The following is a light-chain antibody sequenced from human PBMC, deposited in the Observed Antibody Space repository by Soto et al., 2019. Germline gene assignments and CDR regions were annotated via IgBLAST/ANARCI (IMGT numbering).Light chain of an antibody. CDR2: GNS. CDR3: QSYDSSLSGV. J-gene: IGLJ2*01. CDR1: SSNIGAGYD. V-gene: IGLV1-40*01. Sequence: SVLTQPPSVSGAPGQRVTISCTGSSSNIGAGYDVHWYQQLPGTAPKLLIYGNSNRPSGVPDRFSGSKSGTSASLAITGRQAEDEADYYCQSYDSSLSGVFGGGTKLTVL.